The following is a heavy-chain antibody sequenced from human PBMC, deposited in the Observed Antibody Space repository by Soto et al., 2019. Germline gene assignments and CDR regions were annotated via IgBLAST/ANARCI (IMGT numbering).Heavy chain of an antibody. CDR3: AKDKSIGYSDWYFDL. J-gene: IGHJ2*01. CDR1: VFTFDDYA. Sequence: EEQLVESGGGLVQAATSLRLSCAASVFTFDDYAMHWVRQAPGKGLEWVSGISWNSGLIGYADSVKGRFTISRDNAKNSLYLEMNSLRSEDTALYYCAKDKSIGYSDWYFDLWGRGTLVTFSS. CDR2: ISWNSGLI. V-gene: IGHV3-9*01. D-gene: IGHD3-22*01.